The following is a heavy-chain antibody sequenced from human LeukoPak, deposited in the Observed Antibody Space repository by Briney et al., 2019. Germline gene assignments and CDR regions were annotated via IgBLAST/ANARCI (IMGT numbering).Heavy chain of an antibody. CDR3: ARVGYSFSINDWSRIGLGAYPTKYYYYMDV. Sequence: PSETLSLTCAVYGGSFSDYSWSWIRQPPGKGLEWIGEINPSGGTDHNPSLISRVSMSVDTSKNQISLRVSSVTAADTAVYYCARVGYSFSINDWSRIGLGAYPTKYYYYMDVWGKGTTVTVSS. CDR2: INPSGGT. V-gene: IGHV4-34*01. CDR1: GGSFSDYS. J-gene: IGHJ6*03. D-gene: IGHD5-18*01.